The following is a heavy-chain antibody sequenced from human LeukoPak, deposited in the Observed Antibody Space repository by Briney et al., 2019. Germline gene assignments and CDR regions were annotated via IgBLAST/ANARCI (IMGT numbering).Heavy chain of an antibody. CDR2: KYRSGTT. V-gene: IGHV4-4*02. CDR3: ASLKDFTGKEYYFFDL. CDR1: GDSISNSML. D-gene: IGHD2/OR15-2a*01. Sequence: SETLSLTCTMSGDSISNSMLWSWVRQPPGKGLEWVGEKYRSGTTNYNPYLKSRVTISTDNSKNQVSLELNSVTAADTAVYFCASLKDFTGKEYYFFDLWGRGTLVTVSS. J-gene: IGHJ2*01.